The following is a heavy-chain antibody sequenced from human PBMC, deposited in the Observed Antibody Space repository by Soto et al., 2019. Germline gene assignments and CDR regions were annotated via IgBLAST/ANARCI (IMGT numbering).Heavy chain of an antibody. V-gene: IGHV3-15*01. Sequence: GGSLRRSCGASGITFTNAWMSWVRQAPGKGLEWVGRTKNKADGGTADYAAPVRGRFTISRDDSKNTLFLQMNSLETEDTAVYYCTTDPGDHQDFCGPGTLLTVSS. J-gene: IGHJ1*01. CDR3: TTDPGDHQDF. CDR1: GITFTNAW. CDR2: TKNKADGGTA. D-gene: IGHD4-17*01.